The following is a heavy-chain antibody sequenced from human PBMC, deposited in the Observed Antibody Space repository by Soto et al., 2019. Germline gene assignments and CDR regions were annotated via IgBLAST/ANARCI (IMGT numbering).Heavy chain of an antibody. CDR3: AKEYGSTWIDH. V-gene: IGHV3-30*18. CDR2: MSYDGTKQ. J-gene: IGHJ4*02. D-gene: IGHD6-13*01. CDR1: GFTFSTYG. Sequence: PGGSLRLSCAASGFTFSTYGMHWVRQAPAKGLEWVADMSYDGTKQYYVDSGKGRFNISRDNSRNTLFLQLNSLRDEDTAVYYCAKEYGSTWIDHWGQGTPVTVS.